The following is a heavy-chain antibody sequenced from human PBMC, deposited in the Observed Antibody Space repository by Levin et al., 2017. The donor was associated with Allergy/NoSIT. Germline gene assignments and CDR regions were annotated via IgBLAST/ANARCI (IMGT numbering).Heavy chain of an antibody. Sequence: GGSLRLSCAASGFTFSSYSMNWVRQAPGKGLEWVSSISSSSSYIYYADSVKGRFTISRDNAKNSLYLQMNSLRAEDTAVYYCARRYCSGGSCSSYWYFDLWGRGTLVTVSS. CDR2: ISSSSSYI. D-gene: IGHD2-15*01. CDR1: GFTFSSYS. CDR3: ARRYCSGGSCSSYWYFDL. V-gene: IGHV3-21*01. J-gene: IGHJ2*01.